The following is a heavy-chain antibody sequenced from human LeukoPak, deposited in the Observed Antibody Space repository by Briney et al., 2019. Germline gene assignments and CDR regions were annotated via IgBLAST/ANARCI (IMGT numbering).Heavy chain of an antibody. CDR1: GGSISSGSYY. Sequence: SETLSLTCTVSGGSISSGSYYWSWIRQPAGKGLEWIGRIYTSGSTNYNPSLKSRVTISVDTSKNQFSLKLSSVTAADTAVYYCARDQGAAYYDILTGYSDAFDIWGQGTMVTVSS. V-gene: IGHV4-61*02. J-gene: IGHJ3*02. CDR2: IYTSGST. D-gene: IGHD3-9*01. CDR3: ARDQGAAYYDILTGYSDAFDI.